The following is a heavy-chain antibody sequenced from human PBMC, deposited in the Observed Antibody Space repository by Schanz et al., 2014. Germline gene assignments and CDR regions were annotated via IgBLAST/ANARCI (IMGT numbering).Heavy chain of an antibody. Sequence: VQLVESGGGLVQPGGSLRLSCAASGFMFSSYGMHWVRQAPGKGLEWVGVISYDGSKKSYADSVKGRFTISRDNSKNTLYLQMNSLRPEETAVYYCARGGFEELSYFDYWGQGTLVNVAS. CDR1: GFMFSSYG. CDR3: ARGGFEELSYFDY. D-gene: IGHD3-10*01. CDR2: ISYDGSKK. V-gene: IGHV3-30*03. J-gene: IGHJ4*02.